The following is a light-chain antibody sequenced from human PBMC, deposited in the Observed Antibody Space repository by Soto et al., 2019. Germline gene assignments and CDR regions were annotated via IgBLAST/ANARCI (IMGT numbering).Light chain of an antibody. J-gene: IGLJ1*01. Sequence: QSALTQPASLSGSPGQSVTISCTGPRSDIGDSNFISRYQHSPAKAPRLLIYEVNNRPSGVSKRFSGSKAGNTASLTISGLLDDDEADYFCASFRSGTILVFGSGNKVTVL. V-gene: IGLV2-14*01. CDR3: ASFRSGTILV. CDR2: EVN. CDR1: RSDIGDSNF.